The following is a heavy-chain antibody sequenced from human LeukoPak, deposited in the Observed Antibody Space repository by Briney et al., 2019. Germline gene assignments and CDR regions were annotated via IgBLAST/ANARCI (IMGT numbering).Heavy chain of an antibody. Sequence: ASVKVSCKASGGTFSSYAISWVRQAPGQGLEWMGRIIPILGIANYAQKFQGRVTITADKSTSTAYMELSSLRSEDTAVYYCARDRCSSTSCYPHQFDPWGRGTLVTVSS. CDR1: GGTFSSYA. D-gene: IGHD2-2*01. V-gene: IGHV1-69*04. J-gene: IGHJ5*02. CDR3: ARDRCSSTSCYPHQFDP. CDR2: IIPILGIA.